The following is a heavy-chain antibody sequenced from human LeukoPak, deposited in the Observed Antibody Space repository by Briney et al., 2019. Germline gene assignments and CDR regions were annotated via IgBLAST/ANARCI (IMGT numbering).Heavy chain of an antibody. V-gene: IGHV1-18*01. Sequence: GASVKVSCKASGYTFTSYGISWVRQAPGQGLEWMGWISAYNGNTNYAQKLQGRVTMTTDTSTSTAYMELRSLRSDDTAVYYCARSGPAPWYTVTTCVGDYWGQGTLVTVSS. CDR1: GYTFTSYG. J-gene: IGHJ4*02. CDR3: ARSGPAPWYTVTTCVGDY. CDR2: ISAYNGNT. D-gene: IGHD4-17*01.